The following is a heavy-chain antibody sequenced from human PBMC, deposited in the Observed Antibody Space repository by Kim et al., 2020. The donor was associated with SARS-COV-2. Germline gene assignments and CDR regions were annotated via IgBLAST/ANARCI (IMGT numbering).Heavy chain of an antibody. D-gene: IGHD1-7*01. CDR3: ARVKRSGPTDWFDH. CDR1: GFTFSSYG. V-gene: IGHV3-7*03. J-gene: IGHJ5*02. Sequence: GGSLRLSCAASGFTFSSYGMSWVRQAPGKGLEWVANVKQDESEKYYVDSVMGRFTISRDNAKNSVYLQMSSLRAEDTAVYFCARVKRSGPTDWFDHWGQGTLVTVS. CDR2: VKQDESEK.